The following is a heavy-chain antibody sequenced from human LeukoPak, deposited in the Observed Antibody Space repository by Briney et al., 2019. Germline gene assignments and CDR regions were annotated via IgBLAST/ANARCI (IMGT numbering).Heavy chain of an antibody. CDR2: IYSGGTT. CDR1: GFTVSRNY. V-gene: IGHV3-53*01. J-gene: IGHJ6*02. CDR3: ARVASTSPYFYGMDV. Sequence: GGSLRLSCAASGFTVSRNYLTWVRQAPGKGLERVSVIYSGGTTYYADSVKGRFTISRDSSKNTLFLQMNSLRAEDTAVYYCARVASTSPYFYGMDVWGQGTTVTVSS.